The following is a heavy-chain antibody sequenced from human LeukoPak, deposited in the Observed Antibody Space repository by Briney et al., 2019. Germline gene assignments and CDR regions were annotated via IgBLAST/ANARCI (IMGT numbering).Heavy chain of an antibody. CDR1: GYTFTSYG. D-gene: IGHD2-15*01. Sequence: ASVKVSCKASGYTFTSYGISWVRQAPGQGLEWMGWISAYNGNTNYAQKLQGRVTMTTDTSTSTAYMELRSLRSDDTAVYYCARVGCSGGSCYRPRDWFDPWGQGTWSPSPQ. CDR2: ISAYNGNT. CDR3: ARVGCSGGSCYRPRDWFDP. J-gene: IGHJ5*02. V-gene: IGHV1-18*01.